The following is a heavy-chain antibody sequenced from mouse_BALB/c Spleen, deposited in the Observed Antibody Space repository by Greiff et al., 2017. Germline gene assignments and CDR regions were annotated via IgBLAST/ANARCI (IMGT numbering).Heavy chain of an antibody. D-gene: IGHD1-1*01. CDR2: ISSGGGST. CDR1: GFAFSSYD. J-gene: IGHJ2*01. Sequence: EVKVVESGGGLVKPGGSLKLSCAASGFAFSSYDMSWVRQTPEKRLEWVAYISSGGGSTYYPDTVKGRFTISRDNAKNTLYLQMSSLKSEDTAMYYCARGTTVVAIDYWGQGTTLTVSS. V-gene: IGHV5-12-1*01. CDR3: ARGTTVVAIDY.